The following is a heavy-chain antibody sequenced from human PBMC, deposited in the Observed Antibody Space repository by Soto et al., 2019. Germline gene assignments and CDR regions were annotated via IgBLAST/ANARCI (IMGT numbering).Heavy chain of an antibody. D-gene: IGHD3-3*01. CDR3: TRHPKDYDFNVRDHY. CDR1: GFTFGEYP. J-gene: IGHJ4*02. Sequence: PGGSLRLSCTTTGFTFGEYPMSWFRQAPGKGLEWVGFIRSTGYGATTEYAASVKGRFTISRDDSKSIVYLQMNSLKTEDTAIYYCTRHPKDYDFNVRDHYWGQGTLVTVS. CDR2: IRSTGYGATT. V-gene: IGHV3-49*03.